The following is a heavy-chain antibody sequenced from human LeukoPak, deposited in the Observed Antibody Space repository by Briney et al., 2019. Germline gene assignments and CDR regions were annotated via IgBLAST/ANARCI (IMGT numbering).Heavy chain of an antibody. Sequence: PGRSLRLSCAAPGFSFDDHTMHWVRQPPGKGLEWVSGIAYNSGSVGYADSVKGRFTISRDNAKNSLYLQMTSLRAEDTALYFCARSAKWEAVKALYYYYYMDVWGKGTTVAVS. D-gene: IGHD1-26*01. CDR2: IAYNSGSV. CDR3: ARSAKWEAVKALYYYYYMDV. V-gene: IGHV3-9*01. J-gene: IGHJ6*03. CDR1: GFSFDDHT.